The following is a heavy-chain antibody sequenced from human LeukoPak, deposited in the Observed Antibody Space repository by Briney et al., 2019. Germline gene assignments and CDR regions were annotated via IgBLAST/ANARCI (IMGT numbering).Heavy chain of an antibody. CDR3: ATGGDYRDAFDM. Sequence: SVKVSCKASGGTFSTYAISWVRQAPGQGLEWMGRIIAILSQANYAQKFRGRVSITADESTTTAYLELSRLRSEDTAVYYCATGGDYRDAFDMWGQGTMVTVPS. J-gene: IGHJ3*02. CDR2: IIAILSQA. CDR1: GGTFSTYA. D-gene: IGHD4-17*01. V-gene: IGHV1-69*11.